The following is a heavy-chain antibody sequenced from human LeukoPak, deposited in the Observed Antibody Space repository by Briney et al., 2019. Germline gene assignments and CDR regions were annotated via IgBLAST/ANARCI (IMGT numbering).Heavy chain of an antibody. J-gene: IGHJ2*01. D-gene: IGHD5-18*01. V-gene: IGHV3-30-3*01. CDR1: GFTLSSYA. Sequence: PGGSLRLSCADSGFTLSSYAVHWVRQGPGKGLDWVAYISYDGSNTYYADSVKGRFTISRDNSKNTLSLEMNSLRVEDTAVYYCARGKTAPGYFDLWGRGTLVTVSS. CDR2: ISYDGSNT. CDR3: ARGKTAPGYFDL.